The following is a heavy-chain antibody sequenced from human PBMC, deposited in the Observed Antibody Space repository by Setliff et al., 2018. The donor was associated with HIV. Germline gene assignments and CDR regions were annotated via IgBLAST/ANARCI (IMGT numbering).Heavy chain of an antibody. CDR1: GFSVSSSY. V-gene: IGHV3-23*03. CDR3: ARSGGIGNYHWDV. D-gene: IGHD3-16*01. J-gene: IGHJ6*03. Sequence: GGSLRLSCAASGFSVSSSYMSWVRQTPGEGLEWVSIIYTDDSNTYYAESVKGRFTISRDNSKNTLCLQMNSLRAEDTAVYYCARSGGIGNYHWDVWGKGTTVTVSS. CDR2: IYTDDSNT.